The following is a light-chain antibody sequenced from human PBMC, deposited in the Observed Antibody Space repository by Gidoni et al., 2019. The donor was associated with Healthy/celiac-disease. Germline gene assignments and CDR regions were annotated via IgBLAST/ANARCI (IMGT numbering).Light chain of an antibody. J-gene: IGKJ2*01. CDR3: QQRSNWPGT. CDR2: DAS. CDR1: QSVSSY. Sequence: DIVLTQTPATLSLSPGERATLSCRASQSVSSYLAWYQQKPGQAPRRLIYDASNRATGIPARFSGSGSGTDFTLTISSLEPEDFAVYYCQQRSNWPGTFGQGTKLEIK. V-gene: IGKV3-11*01.